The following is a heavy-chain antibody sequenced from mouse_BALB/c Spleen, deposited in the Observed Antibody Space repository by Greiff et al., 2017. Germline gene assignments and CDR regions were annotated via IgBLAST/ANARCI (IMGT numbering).Heavy chain of an antibody. Sequence: VQLQQSGPGLVQPSQSLSITCTVSGFSLTSYGVHWVRQSPGKGLEWLGVIWSGGSTDYNAAFISRLSISKDNSKSQVFFKMNSLQANDTAIYYCAGNYGNYTFYAMDYWGQGTSVTVSS. CDR1: GFSLTSYG. J-gene: IGHJ4*01. CDR2: IWSGGST. D-gene: IGHD2-1*01. V-gene: IGHV2-2*02. CDR3: AGNYGNYTFYAMDY.